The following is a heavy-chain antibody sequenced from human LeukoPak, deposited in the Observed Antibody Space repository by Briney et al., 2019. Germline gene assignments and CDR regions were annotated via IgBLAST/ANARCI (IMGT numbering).Heavy chain of an antibody. CDR3: AREMRVQLERRSAFDI. CDR1: GFTFSSYW. D-gene: IGHD1-1*01. CDR2: IKQDGSEK. Sequence: PGGSLRLSCAASGFTFSSYWMSWVRQAPGKGLEWVANIKQDGSEKYYVGSVKGRFTTSRDNAKNSLYLQMNSLRAEDTAVYYCAREMRVQLERRSAFDIWGQGTMVTVSS. V-gene: IGHV3-7*01. J-gene: IGHJ3*02.